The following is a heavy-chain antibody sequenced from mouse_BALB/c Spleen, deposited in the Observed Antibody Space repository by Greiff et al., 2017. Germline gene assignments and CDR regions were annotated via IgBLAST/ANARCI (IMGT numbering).Heavy chain of an antibody. CDR1: GFNIKDYY. CDR2: IDPENGDT. Sequence: VQLKESGAELVRSGASVKLSCTASGFNIKDYYMHWVKQRPEQGLEWIGWIDPENGDTEYAPKFQGKATMTADTSSNTAYLQLSSLTSEDTAVYYCMKLGREGNYWGQGTTLTVSS. J-gene: IGHJ2*01. D-gene: IGHD4-1*01. CDR3: MKLGREGNY. V-gene: IGHV14-4*02.